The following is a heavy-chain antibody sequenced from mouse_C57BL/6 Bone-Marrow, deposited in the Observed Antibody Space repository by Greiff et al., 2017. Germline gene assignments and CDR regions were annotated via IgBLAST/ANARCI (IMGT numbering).Heavy chain of an antibody. Sequence: VQLQESGAELVKPGASVKMSCKASGYTFTSYWITWVKQRPGQGLEWIGDIYPGSGSTNYNEKFKSKATLTVDTSSSTAYMQLSSLTSEDSAVYYCARPVVGNFDYWGQGTTLTVSS. CDR3: ARPVVGNFDY. D-gene: IGHD1-1*01. CDR2: IYPGSGST. V-gene: IGHV1-55*01. CDR1: GYTFTSYW. J-gene: IGHJ2*01.